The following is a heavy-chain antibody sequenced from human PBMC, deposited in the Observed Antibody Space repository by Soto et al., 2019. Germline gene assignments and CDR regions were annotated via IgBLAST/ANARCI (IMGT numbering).Heavy chain of an antibody. J-gene: IGHJ4*02. CDR2: VNPNNGDT. CDR3: AKVSRKGSAIDFDY. Sequence: QVQLVQSGAELKKPGASVKVSCKASGYTFSNYDMNWVRQATGQGPEWIGWVNPNNGDTGYAQKFQGRVTLTTDISTTTAYMEPTRLRSEETAIYYCAKVSRKGSAIDFDYWGQGTVITVSS. V-gene: IGHV1-8*01. CDR1: GYTFSNYD. D-gene: IGHD3-10*01.